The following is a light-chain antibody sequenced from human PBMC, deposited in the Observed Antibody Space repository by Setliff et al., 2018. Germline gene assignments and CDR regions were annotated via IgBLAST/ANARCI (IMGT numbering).Light chain of an antibody. CDR1: SSNIGNNY. CDR2: DNE. Sequence: QSVLTQPPSVSAAPGQKVTISCSGSSSNIGNNYVSWYQRLPGTAPKLLIYDNERPSGIPDRFSASKSGTSATLGITGLQTGDEADYYCGAWDRSLSVYVFGTGTKVTVL. J-gene: IGLJ1*01. V-gene: IGLV1-51*01. CDR3: GAWDRSLSVYV.